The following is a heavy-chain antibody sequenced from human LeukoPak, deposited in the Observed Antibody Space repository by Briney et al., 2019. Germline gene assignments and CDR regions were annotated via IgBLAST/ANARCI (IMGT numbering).Heavy chain of an antibody. Sequence: SETLSLTCTVSGGSISSYYWSWIRQPPGKGLEWIGYIYYSGSTNYNPSLKSRVTISVDTSKNQFSLELSSVTAADTAVYYCARCRSMDTAMVASDAFDIWGQGTMVTVSS. CDR2: IYYSGST. CDR1: GGSISSYY. CDR3: ARCRSMDTAMVASDAFDI. V-gene: IGHV4-59*01. D-gene: IGHD5-18*01. J-gene: IGHJ3*02.